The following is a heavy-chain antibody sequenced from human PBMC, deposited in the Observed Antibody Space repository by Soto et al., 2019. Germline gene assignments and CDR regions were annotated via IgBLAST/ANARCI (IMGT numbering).Heavy chain of an antibody. J-gene: IGHJ6*02. D-gene: IGHD3-3*01. CDR1: GGSFSGYY. CDR3: ARSPDTRITIFGVAPGGMDV. V-gene: IGHV4-34*01. Sequence: QVQLQQWGAGLLKPSETLSLTCAVYGGSFSGYYWSWIRQPPGKGLEWIGEINHSGSTNYNPSLNSRVTISVDTSKNQFSLKLSSVTAADTAVYYCARSPDTRITIFGVAPGGMDVWGQGTTVTVSS. CDR2: INHSGST.